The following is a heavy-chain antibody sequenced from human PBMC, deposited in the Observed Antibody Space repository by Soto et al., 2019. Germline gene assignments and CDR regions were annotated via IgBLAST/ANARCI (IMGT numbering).Heavy chain of an antibody. V-gene: IGHV1-3*01. D-gene: IGHD2-2*01. CDR3: ARDCIIPNCHAAPPNFYK. J-gene: IGHJ4*02. Sequence: ASVKVSCKASGYTFTSYAIHWVRQAPGQRLEWMGWINAGNGDAKYSENFQGRVTITSDTSASTAYMELSSLRSEDTAVYFCARDCIIPNCHAAPPNFYKWGQGALVPVAS. CDR1: GYTFTSYA. CDR2: INAGNGDA.